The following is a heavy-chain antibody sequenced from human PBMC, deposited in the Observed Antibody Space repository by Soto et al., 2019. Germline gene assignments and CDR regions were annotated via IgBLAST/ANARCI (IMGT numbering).Heavy chain of an antibody. V-gene: IGHV3-30*18. CDR3: AKDRGMPELDY. CDR1: GFPFSSYG. CDR2: ISYDGRNK. J-gene: IGHJ4*02. D-gene: IGHD1-26*01. Sequence: QVPLVESGGGVVQPGRSLRLSCAASGFPFSSYGMHWVRQAPGKGLEWVAVISYDGRNKYYADSVKGRFTISRDNSKNTLYLQINSLRAEDTDVYYCAKDRGMPELDYWCQGTMVTVS.